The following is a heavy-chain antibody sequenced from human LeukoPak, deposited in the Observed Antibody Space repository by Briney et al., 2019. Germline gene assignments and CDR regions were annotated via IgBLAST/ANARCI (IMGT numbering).Heavy chain of an antibody. CDR2: IIPIFGTA. CDR3: AGRTYGGNSGEEDY. V-gene: IGHV1-69*13. J-gene: IGHJ4*02. Sequence: SVKVSCKASGGTFSSYAISWVRQAPGQGLEWMGGIIPIFGTANYAQKFQGRVTITADESTSTAYMELSSLRSEDTAVYYCAGRTYGGNSGEEDYWGQGTLVAVSS. CDR1: GGTFSSYA. D-gene: IGHD4-23*01.